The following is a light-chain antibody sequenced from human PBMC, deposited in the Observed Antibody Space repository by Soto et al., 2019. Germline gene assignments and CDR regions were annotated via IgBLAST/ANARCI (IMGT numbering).Light chain of an antibody. CDR3: QQSYSTLGT. CDR1: HSINNY. CDR2: AAS. Sequence: QMTQSPSSLSASVGDRVIITCRADHSINNYLNWYQQKPGQVPKLLIYAASTLQSWVPSRFSGSGSGRVFTLTINSLQPEDFATYYCQQSYSTLGTFGRGTRVEI. J-gene: IGKJ1*01. V-gene: IGKV1-39*01.